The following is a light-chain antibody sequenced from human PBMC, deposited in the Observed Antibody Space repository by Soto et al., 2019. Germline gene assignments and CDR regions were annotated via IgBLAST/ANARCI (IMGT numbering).Light chain of an antibody. CDR2: DVY. CDR3: SSYTRSTTFHV. J-gene: IGLJ1*01. Sequence: QSALTQPASVSGSPGQSIAISCTGVRTDVDGYDYVSWYQQHPGQAPQLIIYDVYNRPSGVSHRFSGSKSGGTASLTSSGVQAEDEADYYCSSYTRSTTFHVFGTGTKLTVL. CDR1: RTDVDGYDY. V-gene: IGLV2-14*03.